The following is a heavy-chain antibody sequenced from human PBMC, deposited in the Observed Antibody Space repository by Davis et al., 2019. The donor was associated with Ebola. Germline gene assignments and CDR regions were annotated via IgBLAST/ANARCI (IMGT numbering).Heavy chain of an antibody. V-gene: IGHV3-23*01. J-gene: IGHJ6*04. D-gene: IGHD3-3*01. Sequence: PGGSLRLSCAASGFTFSSYAMSWVRQAPGKGLEWVSAISGSGGSTYYADSVKGRFTISRDNSKNTLYLQMNSLRAEDTAVYYCARVLRFLEWQEDVWGKGTTVTVSS. CDR2: ISGSGGST. CDR3: ARVLRFLEWQEDV. CDR1: GFTFSSYA.